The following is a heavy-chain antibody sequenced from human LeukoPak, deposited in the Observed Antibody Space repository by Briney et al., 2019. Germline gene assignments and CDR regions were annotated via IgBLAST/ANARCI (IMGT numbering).Heavy chain of an antibody. J-gene: IGHJ6*02. CDR2: ISSSGSTI. D-gene: IGHD6-13*01. V-gene: IGHV3-11*01. CDR3: ARGSSSSVYYYYGMDV. CDR1: GFTFSDYY. Sequence: GGSLRLSCAASGFTFSDYYVNWIRQAPGKGLEWVSYISSSGSTIYYADSVKGRFTISRDNAKNSLYLQMNSLRAEDTAVYYCARGSSSSVYYYYGMDVWGQGTTVTVSS.